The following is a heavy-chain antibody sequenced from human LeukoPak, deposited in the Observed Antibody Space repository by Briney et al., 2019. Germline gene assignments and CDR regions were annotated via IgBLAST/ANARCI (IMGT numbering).Heavy chain of an antibody. CDR2: ISAYNGNT. Sequence: GASVKVSCKASGYTFTSYGISWVRQAPGQGLEWMGWISAYNGNTNYAQKRQGRVTMTTDTSTSTAYMELRSLRSDDTAVYYCAREGTGDSGYDYGLYYYYYMDVWGKGTTVTVSS. D-gene: IGHD5-12*01. J-gene: IGHJ6*03. V-gene: IGHV1-18*01. CDR3: AREGTGDSGYDYGLYYYYYMDV. CDR1: GYTFTSYG.